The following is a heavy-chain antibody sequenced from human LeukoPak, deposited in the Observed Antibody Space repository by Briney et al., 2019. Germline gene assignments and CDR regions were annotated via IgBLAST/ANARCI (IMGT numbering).Heavy chain of an antibody. CDR3: ARAYSSSWYSRWFDT. D-gene: IGHD6-13*01. CDR1: GYTFTSYG. J-gene: IGHJ5*02. Sequence: ASVKVSCKASGYTFTSYGISWVRQAPGQGLEWMGWISAYNGNTNYAQKLQGRVTMTTDTSTSTAYMELRSLRSDDTAVYYCARAYSSSWYSRWFDTWGQGTLVTVSS. CDR2: ISAYNGNT. V-gene: IGHV1-18*01.